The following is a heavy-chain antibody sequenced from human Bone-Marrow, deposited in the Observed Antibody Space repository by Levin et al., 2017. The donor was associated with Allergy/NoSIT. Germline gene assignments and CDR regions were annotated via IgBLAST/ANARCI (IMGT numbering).Heavy chain of an antibody. Sequence: ESGPTLVKPTQTLTLTCTLSGFSIPTRGMSVSWIRQPPGKALEWLALLDWDDNKYYNASLQTRLLISKDTSKNQVVLTMTNMDTADTATYFCARPERYDYNSLYLGLWGRGTLVTVSS. CDR1: GFSIPTRGMS. D-gene: IGHD5-24*01. V-gene: IGHV2-70*01. CDR3: ARPERYDYNSLYLGL. J-gene: IGHJ2*01. CDR2: LDWDDNK.